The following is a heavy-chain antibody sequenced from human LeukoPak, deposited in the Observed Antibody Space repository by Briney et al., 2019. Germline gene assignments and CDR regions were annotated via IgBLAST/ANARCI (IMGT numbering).Heavy chain of an antibody. V-gene: IGHV3-33*01. CDR1: GFTFRTYG. J-gene: IGHJ4*02. CDR2: IWYDGSNE. Sequence: GRSLRLSCTASGFTFRTYGMVWVRQAPGKGLEWVAVIWYDGSNENYADSVKGRFTISRDNSKSMLFLQMNSLRAEDTAVYYCARNAYNYGGFDYWGLGTLVTVSS. CDR3: ARNAYNYGGFDY. D-gene: IGHD5-24*01.